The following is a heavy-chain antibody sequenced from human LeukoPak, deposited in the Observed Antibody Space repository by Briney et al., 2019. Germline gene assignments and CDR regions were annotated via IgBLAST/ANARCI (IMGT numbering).Heavy chain of an antibody. J-gene: IGHJ4*02. CDR3: ARLSGYSYGSFDY. D-gene: IGHD5-18*01. V-gene: IGHV4-38-2*02. Sequence: SETLSLTCTVSGYSISSGYYWGWIRQPPGKGLEWIGSIYHSGSTYYNPSLKSRVTISVDTSKNQFSLKLSSVTAADTAVYYCARLSGYSYGSFDYWGQGTLVTVSS. CDR2: IYHSGST. CDR1: GYSISSGYY.